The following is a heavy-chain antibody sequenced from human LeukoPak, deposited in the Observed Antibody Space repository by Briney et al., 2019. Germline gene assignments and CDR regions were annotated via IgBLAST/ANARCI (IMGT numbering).Heavy chain of an antibody. CDR2: IRSKANSYAT. Sequence: GGSLRLSCAASGFTFSSYAMIWVRQASGKGLEWVGRIRSKANSYATAYAASVKGRFTISRDDSKNTAYLQMNSLKTEDTAVYYCTTRRPDAFDIWGQGTMVTVSS. CDR1: GFTFSSYA. CDR3: TTRRPDAFDI. J-gene: IGHJ3*02. V-gene: IGHV3-73*01.